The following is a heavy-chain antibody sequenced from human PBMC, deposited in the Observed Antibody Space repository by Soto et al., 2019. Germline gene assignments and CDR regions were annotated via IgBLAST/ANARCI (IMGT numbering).Heavy chain of an antibody. Sequence: QVQLVESGGGVVQPGRSLRLSCAASGFTFSSYAMHWVRQAPGKGLEWVAVISYDGSNKYYADSVKGRFTISRDNSKNTLYLQMNSLRAEDTAVYYCASSSSWSSAVVVAGTHYYGMDVWGQGTTVTVSS. V-gene: IGHV3-30-3*01. J-gene: IGHJ6*02. D-gene: IGHD6-13*01. CDR3: ASSSSWSSAVVVAGTHYYGMDV. CDR2: ISYDGSNK. CDR1: GFTFSSYA.